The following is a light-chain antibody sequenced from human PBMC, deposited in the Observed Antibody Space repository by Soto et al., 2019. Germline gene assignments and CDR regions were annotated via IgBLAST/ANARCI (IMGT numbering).Light chain of an antibody. Sequence: QSALTQPASVSGTPGQSITISCTGTNSDVGKYDFVSWYQHYPDKAPKFIIYEVNKRPSGVSHRFSGSKSGSTASLTISGLQAEDEAHYYCCSYTSSETAVFGGGTKLTVL. V-gene: IGLV2-23*02. CDR2: EVN. CDR3: CSYTSSETAV. J-gene: IGLJ3*02. CDR1: NSDVGKYDF.